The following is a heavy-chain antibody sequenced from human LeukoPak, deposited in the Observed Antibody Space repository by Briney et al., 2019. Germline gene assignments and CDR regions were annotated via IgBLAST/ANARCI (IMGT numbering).Heavy chain of an antibody. CDR2: IIPIFGTA. Sequence: PVKVSCKASGGTFSSYAISWVRQAPGQGLEWMGGIIPIFGTANYAQKFQGRVTITADESTSTAYMELSSLRSEDTAVYYCAVPGSSFATYYYGMDVWGQGTTVTVSS. J-gene: IGHJ6*02. V-gene: IGHV1-69*13. CDR1: GGTFSSYA. D-gene: IGHD6-13*01. CDR3: AVPGSSFATYYYGMDV.